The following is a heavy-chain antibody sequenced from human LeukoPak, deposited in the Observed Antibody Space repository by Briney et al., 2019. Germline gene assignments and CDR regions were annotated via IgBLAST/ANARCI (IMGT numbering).Heavy chain of an antibody. J-gene: IGHJ5*02. D-gene: IGHD3-10*01. Sequence: SETLSLTCTVSGGSLSSYYWSWIRQPPGKGLEWIGYIYYSGSTNYNPSLKSRVTISVDTSKNQFSLKLSSVTAADTAVYYCARVLRGSGSSIWDYNWFDPWGQGTLVTVSS. CDR3: ARVLRGSGSSIWDYNWFDP. V-gene: IGHV4-59*01. CDR1: GGSLSSYY. CDR2: IYYSGST.